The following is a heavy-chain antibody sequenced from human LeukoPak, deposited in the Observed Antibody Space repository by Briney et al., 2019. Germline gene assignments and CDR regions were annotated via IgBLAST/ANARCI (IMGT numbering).Heavy chain of an antibody. V-gene: IGHV3-48*01. CDR2: ITLSRSTI. J-gene: IGHJ4*02. CDR3: ARETPHSSSWTDFDY. Sequence: GGSLRLSCAASGFTFSNYNMNWVRQAPGKGLEWVSYITLSRSTIYYADSVKGRFTISRDNAKNSLYLQMNSLRVEDTAVYYCARETPHSSSWTDFDYWGQGTLVTVSS. D-gene: IGHD6-13*01. CDR1: GFTFSNYN.